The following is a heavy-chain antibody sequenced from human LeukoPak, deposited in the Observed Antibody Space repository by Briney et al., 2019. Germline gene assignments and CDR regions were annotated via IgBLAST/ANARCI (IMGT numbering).Heavy chain of an antibody. CDR3: ARWSPSPYGMDV. CDR1: GGSISSYY. J-gene: IGHJ6*02. Sequence: SETLSLTCTVSGGSISSYYWSWIRQPPGKGLEWIGYIYYSGSTNYNPSLKSRVTISVDTSKNQFSLKLSSVTAADTAVYYCARWSPSPYGMDVWGQGTTATVSS. V-gene: IGHV4-59*08. CDR2: IYYSGST.